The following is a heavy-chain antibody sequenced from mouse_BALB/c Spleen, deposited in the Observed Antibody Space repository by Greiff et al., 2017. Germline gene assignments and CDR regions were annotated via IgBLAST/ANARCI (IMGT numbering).Heavy chain of an antibody. CDR1: GYTFTSYY. J-gene: IGHJ1*01. D-gene: IGHD1-1*01. CDR3: ARLRYYGSSSYFDV. CDR2: IYPGNVNT. Sequence: QVQLQQSGPELVKPGASVRISCKASGYTFTSYYIHWVKQRPGQGLEWIGWIYPGNVNTKYNEKFKGKATLTADKSSSTAYMQLSSLTSEDSAVYFCARLRYYGSSSYFDVWGAGTTVTVSS. V-gene: IGHV1S56*01.